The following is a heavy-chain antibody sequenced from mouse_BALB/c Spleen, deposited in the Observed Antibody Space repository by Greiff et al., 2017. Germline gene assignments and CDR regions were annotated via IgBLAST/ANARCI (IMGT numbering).Heavy chain of an antibody. D-gene: IGHD1-1*01. CDR3: ARAITTVVPGY. CDR1: GFTFSSYA. CDR2: ISSGGST. Sequence: EVQLVESGGGLVKPGGSLKLSCAASGFTFSSYAMSWVRQTPEKRLEWVASISSGGSTYYPDSVKGRFTISRDNARNILYLQMSSLRSEDTAMYYCARAITTVVPGYWGQGTTLTVSS. V-gene: IGHV5-6-5*01. J-gene: IGHJ2*01.